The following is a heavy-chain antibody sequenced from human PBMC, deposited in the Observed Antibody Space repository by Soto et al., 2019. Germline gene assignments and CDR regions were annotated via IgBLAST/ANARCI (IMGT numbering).Heavy chain of an antibody. V-gene: IGHV4-39*01. J-gene: IGHJ4*02. D-gene: IGHD4-17*01. CDR3: ASYGDYPDY. CDR2: IFYSGTT. Sequence: QLQLQESGPGLEKPSETVSLTCTVYGGSISGSSYYWGWIRQPPGKGLEWIGTIFYSGTTYYNPSLNSRVTISVDTSKNQFSLRLTSVTAADTAVYYCASYGDYPDYWGQGTLVTVSS. CDR1: GGSISGSSYY.